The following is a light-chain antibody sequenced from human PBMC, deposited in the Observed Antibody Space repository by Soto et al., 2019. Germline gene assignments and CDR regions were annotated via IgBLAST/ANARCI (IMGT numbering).Light chain of an antibody. CDR1: QSINIF. CDR2: GAS. J-gene: IGKJ3*01. CDR3: QQSSGGPPFT. Sequence: DIQMTQSPSSLSASVGDRVTLACRASQSINIFLNWYQQKPGKAPKLLIYGASSLQSGVPSRFSAAGSGTDFNLSITSLQPEDFGTYYCQQSSGGPPFTFGPGTTVDIK. V-gene: IGKV1-39*01.